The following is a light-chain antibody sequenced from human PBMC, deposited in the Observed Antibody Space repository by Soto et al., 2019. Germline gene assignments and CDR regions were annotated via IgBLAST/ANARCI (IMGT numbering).Light chain of an antibody. J-gene: IGKJ1*01. CDR1: QSVSSSY. V-gene: IGKV3-20*01. CDR2: GAS. Sequence: EVVLGQSPGTLSLSPGERATLSCRASQSVSSSYLAWDQQKPGQAPRLLIYGASSRATGIPDRFSGSGSGTDFTLTISRLEPEDFAVYYCQQYGDSPRTFGQGTRWIS. CDR3: QQYGDSPRT.